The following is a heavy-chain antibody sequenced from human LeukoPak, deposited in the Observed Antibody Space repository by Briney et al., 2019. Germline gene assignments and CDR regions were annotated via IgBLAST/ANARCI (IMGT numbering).Heavy chain of an antibody. V-gene: IGHV3-30*04. CDR1: GFAFNAYA. J-gene: IGHJ4*02. D-gene: IGHD1-26*01. CDR2: ISYDGSNK. Sequence: PGRSLRLSCAASGFAFNAYAMHWVRQVPGKGLEWVAVISYDGSNKYYADSVKGRFTISRDDSSNTLYLQMNSLRADDTAVYYCARDASLSSTAVTRGSFFDYWGPGNLVTVSS. CDR3: ARDASLSSTAVTRGSFFDY.